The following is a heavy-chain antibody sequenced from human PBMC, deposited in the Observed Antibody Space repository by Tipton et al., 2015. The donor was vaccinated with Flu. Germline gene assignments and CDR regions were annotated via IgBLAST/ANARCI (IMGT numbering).Heavy chain of an antibody. CDR3: ARDLTWVGHGSDY. D-gene: IGHD7-27*01. J-gene: IGHJ4*02. Sequence: TLSLTCSVSGGSISSHYWNWIRQPPGKGLEWIGYIYYSGSTNYNPSLKSRVSISVDTSKNQFSLWLSSVTAADTAVYYCARDLTWVGHGSDYWGQGTPVTVSS. CDR2: IYYSGST. CDR1: GGSISSHY. V-gene: IGHV4-59*11.